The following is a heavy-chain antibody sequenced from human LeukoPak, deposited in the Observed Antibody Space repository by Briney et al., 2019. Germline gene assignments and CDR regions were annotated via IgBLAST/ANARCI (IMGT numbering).Heavy chain of an antibody. CDR2: FDPEDGET. J-gene: IGHJ4*02. CDR1: GYTFTGYY. CDR3: ATAAPLANDYYFDY. Sequence: ASVKVSCKASGYTFTGYYMHWVRQAPGQGLEWMGGFDPEDGETIYAQKFQGRVTMTEDTSTDTAYMELSSLRSEDTAVYYCATAAPLANDYYFDYWGQGTLVTVSS. D-gene: IGHD1-1*01. V-gene: IGHV1-24*01.